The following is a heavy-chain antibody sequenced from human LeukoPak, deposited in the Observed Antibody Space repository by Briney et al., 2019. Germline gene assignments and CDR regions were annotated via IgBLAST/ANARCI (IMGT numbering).Heavy chain of an antibody. CDR3: ARQLPSDTFSIAVAGTGYFYY. Sequence: SATLSLTCTVSGGSISSSSYYWGWIRQPPGKGLAWIGSIYYSGSTYYNPSLKSRVTISVDTSKNQFSLKLSSVTAADTAVYYCARQLPSDTFSIAVAGTGYFYYWGQGTRVTVST. J-gene: IGHJ4*02. CDR2: IYYSGST. D-gene: IGHD6-19*01. V-gene: IGHV4-39*01. CDR1: GGSISSSSYY.